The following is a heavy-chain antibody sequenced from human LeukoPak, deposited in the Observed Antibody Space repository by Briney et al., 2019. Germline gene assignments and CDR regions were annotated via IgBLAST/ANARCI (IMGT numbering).Heavy chain of an antibody. CDR3: ARDMGYCSGTSCYRIDYYYYYGMDV. CDR1: GGTFSSYT. J-gene: IGHJ6*02. V-gene: IGHV1-69*10. Sequence: GASVKVSCKASGGTFSSYTISWVRQAPGQGLEWMGGIIPILGIANYAQKFQGRVTITAEKSTSTAYMELSSLRSEDTAVYYCARDMGYCSGTSCYRIDYYYYYGMDVWGQGTTVTVS. D-gene: IGHD2-2*01. CDR2: IIPILGIA.